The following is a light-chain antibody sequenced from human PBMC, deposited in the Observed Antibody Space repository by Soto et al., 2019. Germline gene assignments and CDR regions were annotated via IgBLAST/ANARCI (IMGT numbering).Light chain of an antibody. Sequence: EIVLTQSPGTLSLSPGERATLSCRASQSGITNYLAWYQQKPGQAPRLLIYGASSRATGIPDRFSGSGSGTDFTLTISRLEPEDFAVYYCQQYPGYTFGQGTKLEIK. J-gene: IGKJ2*01. CDR1: QSGITNY. V-gene: IGKV3-20*01. CDR2: GAS. CDR3: QQYPGYT.